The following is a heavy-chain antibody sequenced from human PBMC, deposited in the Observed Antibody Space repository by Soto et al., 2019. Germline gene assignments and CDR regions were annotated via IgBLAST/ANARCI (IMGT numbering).Heavy chain of an antibody. CDR2: INHSGST. J-gene: IGHJ6*03. V-gene: IGHV4-34*01. D-gene: IGHD3-16*01. CDR1: GGSFSGYY. CDR3: ARSNLAYYYYYTDV. Sequence: QVQLQQWGAGLLKPSETLSLTCAVYGGSFSGYYWSWIRQPPGKGLEWIGEINHSGSTNYNPSLKTRVTISVDTSKNHFPPKRRYVPAADTAVYYCARSNLAYYYYYTDVWGKGTTVTVSS.